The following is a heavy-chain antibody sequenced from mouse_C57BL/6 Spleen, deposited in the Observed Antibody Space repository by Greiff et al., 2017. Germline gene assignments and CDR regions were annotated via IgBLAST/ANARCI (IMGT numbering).Heavy chain of an antibody. D-gene: IGHD1-1*01. V-gene: IGHV5-17*01. CDR1: GFTFSDYG. J-gene: IGHJ1*03. CDR2: ISSGSSTI. CDR3: ARDYGSSYWYFDV. Sequence: VHVKQSGGGLVKPGGSLKLSCAASGFTFSDYGMHWVRQAPEKGLEWVAYISSGSSTIYYADTVKGRFTISRDNAKNTLFLQMTSLRSEDTAMYYCARDYGSSYWYFDVWGTGTTVTVSS.